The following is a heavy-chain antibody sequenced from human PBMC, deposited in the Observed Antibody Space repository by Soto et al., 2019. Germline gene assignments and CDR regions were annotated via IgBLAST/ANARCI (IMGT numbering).Heavy chain of an antibody. CDR2: IRSKAYGGTT. CDR1: GFTFGDYA. J-gene: IGHJ6*02. Sequence: GGSLRLSCTASGFTFGDYAMSWFRQAPGKGLEWVGFIRSKAYGGTTEYAASVKGRFTISRDDSKSIAYLQMNSLKTEDTAVYYCARDVVVGATTGLGDYYYYYGMDVWGQGTTVTVS. CDR3: ARDVVVGATTGLGDYYYYYGMDV. D-gene: IGHD1-26*01. V-gene: IGHV3-49*03.